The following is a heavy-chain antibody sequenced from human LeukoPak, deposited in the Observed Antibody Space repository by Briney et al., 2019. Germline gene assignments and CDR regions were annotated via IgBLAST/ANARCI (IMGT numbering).Heavy chain of an antibody. J-gene: IGHJ4*02. CDR2: ISGSGGST. D-gene: IGHD5-24*01. Sequence: GGSLRLSCAASGFTFSSYAMSWVRRAPGKGLEWVSAISGSGGSTYYADSVKGRFTISRHNSKNTLYLQMNSLRAEDAAVYYCARGWLQFDYWGQGTLVTVSS. CDR1: GFTFSSYA. CDR3: ARGWLQFDY. V-gene: IGHV3-23*01.